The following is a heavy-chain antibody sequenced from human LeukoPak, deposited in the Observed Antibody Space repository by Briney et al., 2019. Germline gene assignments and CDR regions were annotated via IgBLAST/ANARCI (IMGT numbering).Heavy chain of an antibody. J-gene: IGHJ3*02. Sequence: SGTLSLTCAVSGGSISSSNWWCWVRQPPGKGLEWIGEIYHSGSTNYNPSLKSRVTISVDKSKNQFSLKLSSVTAADTAVYYCASQLGNYYDSSGYYSTGAFDIWGQGTMVTVSS. CDR1: GGSISSSNW. D-gene: IGHD3-22*01. CDR3: ASQLGNYYDSSGYYSTGAFDI. V-gene: IGHV4-4*02. CDR2: IYHSGST.